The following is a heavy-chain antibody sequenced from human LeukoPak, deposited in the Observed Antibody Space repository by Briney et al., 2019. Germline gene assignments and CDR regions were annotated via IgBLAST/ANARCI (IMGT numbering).Heavy chain of an antibody. CDR1: GYTFTSYD. J-gene: IGHJ1*01. Sequence: ASVKVSCKASGYTFTSYDINWVRQATGQGLEWMGWMNPNSGNSGYAQKFQGRVTMTRNTSISTAYMELSSLRSEDTAVYYCARGPYYYGSGSSTYFQHWGQGTLVTVSS. V-gene: IGHV1-8*01. CDR3: ARGPYYYGSGSSTYFQH. D-gene: IGHD3-10*01. CDR2: MNPNSGNS.